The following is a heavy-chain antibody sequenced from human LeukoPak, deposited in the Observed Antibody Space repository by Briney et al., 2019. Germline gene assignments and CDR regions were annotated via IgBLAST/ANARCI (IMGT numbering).Heavy chain of an antibody. CDR1: GYTFTSYD. V-gene: IGHV1-8*01. CDR3: ARETFGPITMIVVTTGWFDP. Sequence: ASVKVSCKASGYTFTSYDINWVRQATGQGLEWMGWMNPNSGNTGYAQKFQGRVTMTRDTSTSTVYMELSSLRSEDTAVYYCARETFGPITMIVVTTGWFDPWGQGTLVTVSS. D-gene: IGHD3-22*01. J-gene: IGHJ5*02. CDR2: MNPNSGNT.